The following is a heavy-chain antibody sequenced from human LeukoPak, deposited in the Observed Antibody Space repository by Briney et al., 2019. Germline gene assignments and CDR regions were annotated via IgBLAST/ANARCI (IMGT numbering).Heavy chain of an antibody. Sequence: GGSLRLSCAASGFIFHTYDMSWVRQAPGKGPVWVSGISGGATRTYYTDSVTGRFTISRDNSKSTLYLQMNSLRAEDTAVYYCARVPYYYGSGSYYPYFDYWGQGTLVTVSS. CDR2: ISGGATRT. CDR1: GFIFHTYD. J-gene: IGHJ4*02. D-gene: IGHD3-10*01. V-gene: IGHV3-23*01. CDR3: ARVPYYYGSGSYYPYFDY.